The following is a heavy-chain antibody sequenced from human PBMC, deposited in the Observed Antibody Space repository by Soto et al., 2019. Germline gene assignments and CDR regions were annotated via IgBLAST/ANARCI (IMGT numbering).Heavy chain of an antibody. J-gene: IGHJ4*02. CDR2: IKGDGSET. D-gene: IGHD5-12*01. CDR3: LRGNSGYGNFDY. CDR1: GFTFSSYW. V-gene: IGHV3-74*01. Sequence: TGGSLRLSCAASGFTFSSYWMHWVRQAPGKGLVWVPRIKGDGSETNYADSVKGRFTISRDNAKNTLYLQLNSLRAEDTAVYYCLRGNSGYGNFDYWRQGTRVTVSS.